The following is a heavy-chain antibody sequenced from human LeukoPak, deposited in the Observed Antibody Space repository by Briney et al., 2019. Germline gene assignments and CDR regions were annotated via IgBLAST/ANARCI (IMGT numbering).Heavy chain of an antibody. CDR2: PSDSGGST. V-gene: IGHV3-23*01. Sequence: GGSLRPSCAVSGITLSNYGMSSVRQAPGKGLEWVAGPSDSGGSTKYADSVKGRFTISRDNPKNTLYLQMNSLRAEDTAVYFCAKRGIVIRAVIIVGFHKEAYYFDYWGQGALVTVSS. CDR3: AKRGIVIRAVIIVGFHKEAYYFDY. D-gene: IGHD3-10*01. J-gene: IGHJ4*02. CDR1: GITLSNYG.